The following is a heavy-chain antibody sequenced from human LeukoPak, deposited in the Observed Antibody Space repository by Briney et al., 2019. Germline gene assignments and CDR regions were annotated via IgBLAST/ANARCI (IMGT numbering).Heavy chain of an antibody. D-gene: IGHD6-13*01. J-gene: IGHJ4*02. CDR2: ISAYNGNT. CDR3: ARDSYSSSWKFDY. Sequence: ASVNVSCKASGYTFTSYGISWVRQAPGQGLEWMGWISAYNGNTNYAQKLQGRVTMTTDTSTSTAYVELRSLRSDDTAVYYCARDSYSSSWKFDYWGQGTLVTVSS. CDR1: GYTFTSYG. V-gene: IGHV1-18*04.